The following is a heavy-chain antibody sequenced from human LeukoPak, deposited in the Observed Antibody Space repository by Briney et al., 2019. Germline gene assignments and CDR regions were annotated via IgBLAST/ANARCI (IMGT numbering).Heavy chain of an antibody. J-gene: IGHJ6*02. V-gene: IGHV4-39*01. CDR1: GGSISSSSDY. D-gene: IGHD6-25*01. CDR2: IHYTGIT. CDR3: VRIAADHPKNYFHYGMDV. Sequence: SETLSLTCTVSGGSISSSSDYWGWVRQPPGRGLEWIGRIHYTGITYYNPTLESRLTISVDTSKNQFSLKLSSVTAADTAVFYCVRIAADHPKNYFHYGMDVWGQGTTVTVSS.